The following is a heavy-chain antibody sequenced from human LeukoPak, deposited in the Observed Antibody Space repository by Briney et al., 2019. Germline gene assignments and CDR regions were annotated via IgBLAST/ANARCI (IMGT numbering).Heavy chain of an antibody. CDR1: GGSIGTYS. CDR3: ARGLGTAVVSNYWFDP. J-gene: IGHJ5*02. V-gene: IGHV4-59*01. D-gene: IGHD5-18*01. Sequence: SETLSLTCTVSGGSIGTYSWSWIRQPPGQGLEWIGYISYSGGTSYNPSLKSRVTILVDTSKNQFSLKLSSVTAADTAVYYCARGLGTAVVSNYWFDPWGQGTLVTVSS. CDR2: ISYSGGT.